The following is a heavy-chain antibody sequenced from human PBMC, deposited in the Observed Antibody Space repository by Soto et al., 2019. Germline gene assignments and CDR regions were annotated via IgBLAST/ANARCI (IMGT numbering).Heavy chain of an antibody. CDR1: GGTFSSYA. V-gene: IGHV1-69*13. CDR2: IIPIFGTA. CDR3: ARAPIVVVAVYGWFDP. J-gene: IGHJ5*02. D-gene: IGHD2-15*01. Sequence: SVKVSCKASGGTFSSYAISWVRQAPGQGLEWMGGIIPIFGTANYAQKFQGRVTITADESTSTAYMELSSLRSEDTAVYYCARAPIVVVAVYGWFDPWGQGTLVTVSS.